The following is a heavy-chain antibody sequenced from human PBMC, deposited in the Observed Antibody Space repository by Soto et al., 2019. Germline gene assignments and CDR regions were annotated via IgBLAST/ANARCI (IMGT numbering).Heavy chain of an antibody. CDR3: ARSPTTVPYYYYGMDV. V-gene: IGHV2-70*01. Sequence: SGPTLVNPTQTLTLTCSFSGFSLSTSGMCVSWIRQPPGKALEWLALIDWDDDKYYSTSLKTRLTISKDTSKNQVVLTMTNMDPVDTATYYCARSPTTVPYYYYGMDVWGQGTTVTVSS. CDR2: IDWDDDK. J-gene: IGHJ6*02. CDR1: GFSLSTSGMC. D-gene: IGHD4-17*01.